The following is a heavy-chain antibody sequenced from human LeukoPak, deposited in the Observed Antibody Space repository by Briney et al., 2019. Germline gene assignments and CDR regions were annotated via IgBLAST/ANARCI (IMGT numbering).Heavy chain of an antibody. D-gene: IGHD5-12*01. Sequence: PGGSLRLSCAASGFTFSSYAMHWVRQAPGKGLEWVAVISHDGSNKYYADSVKGRFTISRDNSKNTLYLQMNSLRAEDTAVYYCARVRWWLLIHYWGQGTLVTVSS. CDR2: ISHDGSNK. CDR3: ARVRWWLLIHY. CDR1: GFTFSSYA. V-gene: IGHV3-30-3*01. J-gene: IGHJ4*02.